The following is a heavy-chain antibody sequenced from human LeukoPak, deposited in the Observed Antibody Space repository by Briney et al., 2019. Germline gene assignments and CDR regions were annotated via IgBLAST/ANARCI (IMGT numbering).Heavy chain of an antibody. J-gene: IGHJ4*02. CDR3: ARVKIQLWLDY. CDR2: INHSGST. V-gene: IGHV4-34*01. D-gene: IGHD5-18*01. CDR1: GGSFSGYY. Sequence: SETLSLTCAVYGGSFSGYYWSWIRQPPGKGLEWIGEINHSGSTNYNPSLKSRVTISVDTSKNQFSLKLSSVTAADTAVYYCARVKIQLWLDYWGQGTLVTVSS.